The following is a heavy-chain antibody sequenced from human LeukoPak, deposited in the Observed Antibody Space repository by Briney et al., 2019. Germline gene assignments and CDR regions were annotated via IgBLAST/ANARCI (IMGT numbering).Heavy chain of an antibody. CDR1: GGSISSSNW. J-gene: IGHJ4*02. V-gene: IGHV4-4*02. CDR2: IYHSGST. D-gene: IGHD3-22*01. Sequence: PSGTLSLTCAVSGGSISSSNWWSWVRQPPGKGLEWIGEIYHSGSTNYNPSLKSRVTISVDKSKNQFSLKLSSVTAADTAVYYCARGLVYYDSSGYYDYWGQGTLVTVSS. CDR3: ARGLVYYDSSGYYDY.